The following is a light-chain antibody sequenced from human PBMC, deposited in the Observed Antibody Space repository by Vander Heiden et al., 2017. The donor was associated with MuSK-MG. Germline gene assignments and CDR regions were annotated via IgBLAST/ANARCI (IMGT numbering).Light chain of an antibody. V-gene: IGKV1-39*01. CDR2: AAS. CDR3: QQSNSPPRT. J-gene: IGKJ1*01. CDR1: QYIRSS. Sequence: DVQLTQSPSSLSASVGDRVIITCRASQYIRSSLNWYQQKSGKAPNLLIYAASNLQNGVASRFSGNGSGTDFTLTITSLQPEDFATYYCQQSNSPPRTFGQGTKVEVK.